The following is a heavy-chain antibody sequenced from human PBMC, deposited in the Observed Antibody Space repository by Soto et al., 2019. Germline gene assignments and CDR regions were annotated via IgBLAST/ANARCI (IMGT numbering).Heavy chain of an antibody. V-gene: IGHV4-31*03. J-gene: IGHJ6*02. Sequence: SETLSLTCTVSGGSISSAAYYWSWIRQHPGKGLEWIGYISHSGSTYYNPSLKSRVIISVDTSKNQFSLSLTSVTAADTAVYYCARGVYYYGSGSYYNGHYYGMDVWGQGTTVTVSS. CDR3: ARGVYYYGSGSYYNGHYYGMDV. CDR2: ISHSGST. D-gene: IGHD3-10*01. CDR1: GGSISSAAYY.